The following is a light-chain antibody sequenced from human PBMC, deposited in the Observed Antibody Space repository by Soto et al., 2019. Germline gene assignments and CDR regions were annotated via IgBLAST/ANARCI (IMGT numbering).Light chain of an antibody. CDR3: QQYNDAPWT. Sequence: DIQMTQSPSSLSASVGDRVTTCRASQGISNYLAWYQQKPGKVPKLLIYAASTLQSGVPSRFSGSGSGTDFTLTISSLQPEDVATYYCQQYNDAPWTFGPGTKVEIK. CDR1: QGISNY. V-gene: IGKV1-27*01. J-gene: IGKJ1*01. CDR2: AAS.